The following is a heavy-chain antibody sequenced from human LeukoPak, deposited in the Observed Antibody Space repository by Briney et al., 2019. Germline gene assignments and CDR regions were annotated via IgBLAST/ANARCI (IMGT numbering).Heavy chain of an antibody. J-gene: IGHJ4*02. V-gene: IGHV3-23*01. Sequence: PGGSLRLSSAASGFTFSSYAMSWVRQAPGKGLEWVSAISGSGGSTYYADSVKGRFTISRDNSKNTLYLQMNSLRAEDTAVYYCAKGPFTFGGVIVPVDYWGQGTLVTVSS. CDR1: GFTFSSYA. CDR3: AKGPFTFGGVIVPVDY. D-gene: IGHD3-16*02. CDR2: ISGSGGST.